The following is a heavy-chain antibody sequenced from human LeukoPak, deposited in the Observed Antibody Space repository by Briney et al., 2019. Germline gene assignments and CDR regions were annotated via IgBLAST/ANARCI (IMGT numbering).Heavy chain of an antibody. D-gene: IGHD1-26*01. V-gene: IGHV3-74*01. CDR2: INSDGSST. Sequence: GGSLRLSCAASGFTFSSYWMHWVRQAPGKGLVWVSRINSDGSSTSYADSVKGRFTISRDNAKNTLYLQMNSLRAEDTAIYYCAKDGSFSAEYSQHWGQGTLVTVSS. J-gene: IGHJ1*01. CDR1: GFTFSSYW. CDR3: AKDGSFSAEYSQH.